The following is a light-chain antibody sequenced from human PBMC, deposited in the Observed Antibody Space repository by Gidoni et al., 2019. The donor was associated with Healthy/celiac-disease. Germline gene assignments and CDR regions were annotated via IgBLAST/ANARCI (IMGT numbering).Light chain of an antibody. CDR1: QSVSSN. CDR3: QQYNNWSPA. Sequence: IVMTQSPATLSVSPGERATLSCRASQSVSSNLAWYQQKPGQAPRLLIYGASTRATGIPARFSGSGSGTEFTLTISSLQSEDFAVYYCQQYNNWSPAFXQXTKLEIK. J-gene: IGKJ2*01. V-gene: IGKV3-15*01. CDR2: GAS.